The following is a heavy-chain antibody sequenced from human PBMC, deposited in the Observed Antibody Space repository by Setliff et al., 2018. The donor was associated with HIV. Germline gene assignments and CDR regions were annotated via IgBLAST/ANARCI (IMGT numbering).Heavy chain of an antibody. Sequence: SETLSLTCTVSGGSVSSTTYFWGWIRQAPGKGLQWIGSLYYSGSTYYNPSLKSRVTISVDTSKNHFSLKLSSVAAADTAVYYCARGGRSLAAQTWFDPWGQGTLVTVSS. CDR1: GGSVSSTTYF. V-gene: IGHV4-39*02. D-gene: IGHD6-6*01. CDR3: ARGGRSLAAQTWFDP. CDR2: LYYSGST. J-gene: IGHJ5*02.